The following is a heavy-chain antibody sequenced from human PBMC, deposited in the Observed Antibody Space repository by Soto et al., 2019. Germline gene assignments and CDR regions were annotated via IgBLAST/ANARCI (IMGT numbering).Heavy chain of an antibody. CDR3: ARGRGYCSSTSCYIGAFEI. V-gene: IGHV1-69*13. Sequence: ASVKVSCKASGGPFSSYAISWVRQAPGQGLEWMGGIIPIFGTANYAQKFQGRVTITADESTSTAYMELSSLRSEDTAVYYCARGRGYCSSTSCYIGAFEIWGQGTMVTVSS. D-gene: IGHD2-2*02. CDR1: GGPFSSYA. J-gene: IGHJ3*02. CDR2: IIPIFGTA.